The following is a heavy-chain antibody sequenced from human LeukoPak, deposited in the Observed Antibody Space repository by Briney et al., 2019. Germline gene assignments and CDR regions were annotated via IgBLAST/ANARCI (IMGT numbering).Heavy chain of an antibody. D-gene: IGHD3-3*01. J-gene: IGHJ4*02. V-gene: IGHV4-34*01. CDR3: ARGVYAFWSGYYVDY. CDR2: INHSGST. Sequence: SETLSLTCAVYGGSFSGYYWSWIRQPPGKGLEWIGEINHSGSTYYNPSLKSRVTISVDRSKNQFSLKLSSVTAADTAVYYCARGVYAFWSGYYVDYWGQGTLVTVSS. CDR1: GGSFSGYY.